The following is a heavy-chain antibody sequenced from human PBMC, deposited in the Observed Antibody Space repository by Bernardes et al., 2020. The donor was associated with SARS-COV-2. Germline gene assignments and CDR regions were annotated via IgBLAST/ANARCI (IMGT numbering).Heavy chain of an antibody. J-gene: IGHJ4*02. Sequence: GASLKTSSKGSGYSITRYWIGWVRPMPGKGLEWMGIIYPGDSDTRYSPSFQGQVTISADKSISTAYLQWSSLKASDTAMYYCARPSSSWYWDFDYWGQGTLVTVSS. D-gene: IGHD6-13*01. CDR2: IYPGDSDT. CDR1: GYSITRYW. CDR3: ARPSSSWYWDFDY. V-gene: IGHV5-51*01.